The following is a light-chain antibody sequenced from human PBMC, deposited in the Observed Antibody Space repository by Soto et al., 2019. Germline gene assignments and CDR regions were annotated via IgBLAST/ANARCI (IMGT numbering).Light chain of an antibody. J-gene: IGLJ2*01. Sequence: QSALTQPASVSGSLGQSITISCTGTSSDVGVYNYVSWYQQHPGKAPKLMISEVSNRPSGVSNRFSGSKSGNTASLTISGLQAEDEADYYCSSYTSNTTVVFGGGTKLTV. CDR3: SSYTSNTTVV. CDR2: EVS. V-gene: IGLV2-14*01. CDR1: SSDVGVYNY.